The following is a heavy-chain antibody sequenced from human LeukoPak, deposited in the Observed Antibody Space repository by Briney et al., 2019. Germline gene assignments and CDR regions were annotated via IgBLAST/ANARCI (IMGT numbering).Heavy chain of an antibody. CDR1: GGSISSYY. D-gene: IGHD6-13*01. V-gene: IGHV4-59*01. J-gene: IGHJ5*02. Sequence: SETLSLTCTVSGGSISSYYGSWIRQPPGKGLEWIGYIYYSGSTNYNPSLKSRVTISVDTSKNQFSLKLSSVTAADTAVHYCARDYYSSSWYNWFDPWGQGTLVTVSS. CDR3: ARDYYSSSWYNWFDP. CDR2: IYYSGST.